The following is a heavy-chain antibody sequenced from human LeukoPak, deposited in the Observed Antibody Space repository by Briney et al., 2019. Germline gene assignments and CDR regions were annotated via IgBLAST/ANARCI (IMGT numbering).Heavy chain of an antibody. CDR1: GLTLRRYG. D-gene: IGHD1/OR15-1a*01. V-gene: IGHV3-30*02. CDR3: AMGSRTTAPYYLAV. J-gene: IGHJ6*03. Sequence: GGSVRLLCSASGLTLRRYGMLWPREAPGKALEGVAFIRYNGSNNYYADSVKGRFTISRDNSKNTLYLQMNSLRAEDTAVYYCAMGSRTTAPYYLAVWGKGTTVTVSS. CDR2: IRYNGSNN.